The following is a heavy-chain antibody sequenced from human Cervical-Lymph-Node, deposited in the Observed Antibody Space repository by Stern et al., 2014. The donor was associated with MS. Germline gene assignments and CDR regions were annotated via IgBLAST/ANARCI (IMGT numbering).Heavy chain of an antibody. CDR3: ARGFTATGDVY. Sequence: VQLLESGGGVVQPGRSLRLSCAASGFAFSRHAMNWVRQAPGKGLEWVAVISYDGSNKYYADSLKGRFTISRDNSKNTVYLQMSRLRPEDTAVYYCARGFTATGDVYWGQGTLVTVSS. D-gene: IGHD3-10*01. CDR1: GFAFSRHA. J-gene: IGHJ4*02. CDR2: ISYDGSNK. V-gene: IGHV3-30-3*01.